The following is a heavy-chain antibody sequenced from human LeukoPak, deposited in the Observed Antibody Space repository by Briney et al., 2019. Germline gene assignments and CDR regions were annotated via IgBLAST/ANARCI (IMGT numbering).Heavy chain of an antibody. V-gene: IGHV3-23*01. D-gene: IGHD2-21*02. Sequence: PGGSLRLSCAASGFTFSSYAMSWVRQAPGKGLEWVSAISGSGGSTYYADSVKGRFTISRDNSKNTLYLQMNSLRAEDTAVYYCAKDFVGAYCAGGCYTGYYYYGMDVWGQGTTVTVSS. CDR3: AKDFVGAYCAGGCYTGYYYYGMDV. J-gene: IGHJ6*02. CDR1: GFTFSSYA. CDR2: ISGSGGST.